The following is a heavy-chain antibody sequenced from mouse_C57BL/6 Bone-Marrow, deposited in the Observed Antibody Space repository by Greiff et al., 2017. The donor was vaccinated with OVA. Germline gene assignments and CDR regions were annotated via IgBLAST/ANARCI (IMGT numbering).Heavy chain of an antibody. V-gene: IGHV1-26*01. Sequence: EVQLQQSGPELVKPGASVKISCKASGYTFTDYYMNWVKQSHGKSLEWIGDINPNNGGTSYNQKFTGKATLTVDKSSSTAYMELRSLTSEDSAVYYCVYDYGSSYFDYWGQGTTLTVSS. J-gene: IGHJ2*01. CDR3: VYDYGSSYFDY. CDR1: GYTFTDYY. CDR2: INPNNGGT. D-gene: IGHD2-4*01.